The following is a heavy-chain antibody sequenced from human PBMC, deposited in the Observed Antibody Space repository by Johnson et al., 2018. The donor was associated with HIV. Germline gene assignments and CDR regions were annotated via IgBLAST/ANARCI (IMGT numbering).Heavy chain of an antibody. D-gene: IGHD1-26*01. CDR2: INWNGGST. Sequence: VQLVESGGGFVQPGGSLRLSCAASGFTLSDYCMQWICRAPGKGLEWVSGINWNGGSTGYADSVKGRFTISRDNAKNSLYLQMNRLRAEDTALYYCARDRTGGSYPRAFDIWGQGTMVTVSS. V-gene: IGHV3-20*04. CDR3: ARDRTGGSYPRAFDI. CDR1: GFTLSDYC. J-gene: IGHJ3*02.